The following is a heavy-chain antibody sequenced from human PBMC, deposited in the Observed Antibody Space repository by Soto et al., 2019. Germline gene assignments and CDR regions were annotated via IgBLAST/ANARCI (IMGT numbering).Heavy chain of an antibody. CDR1: GGSISSYY. Sequence: QVQLQESGPGLVKPSETLSLTCTVSGGSISSYYWSWIRQPPGEGLEWIGYIYSSGSTNYNPSLKSRVTIAVDTSQNQFSLKLSSVTAADTAVYYCARYCSGGSCYLDPWGHGPLVNVSS. V-gene: IGHV4-59*01. D-gene: IGHD2-15*01. J-gene: IGHJ5*02. CDR2: IYSSGST. CDR3: ARYCSGGSCYLDP.